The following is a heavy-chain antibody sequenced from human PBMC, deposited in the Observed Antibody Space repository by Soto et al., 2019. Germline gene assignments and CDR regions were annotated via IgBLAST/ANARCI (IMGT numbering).Heavy chain of an antibody. V-gene: IGHV3-74*01. Sequence: GGSLRLSCAASGLTLSSYWMRWVRQATGKGLVWVSRINSDGSSTSYADSVKGRFTISRDNAKNTLYLQMNSLRAEDTAVYYCARNPPPGYNWNYGPIQTYYYYGMDVWGQGTTVTVSS. CDR3: ARNPPPGYNWNYGPIQTYYYYGMDV. CDR2: INSDGSST. D-gene: IGHD1-7*01. CDR1: GLTLSSYW. J-gene: IGHJ6*02.